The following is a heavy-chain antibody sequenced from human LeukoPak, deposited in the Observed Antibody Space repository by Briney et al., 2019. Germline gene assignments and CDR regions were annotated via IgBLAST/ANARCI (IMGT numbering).Heavy chain of an antibody. CDR2: IKSDGSTT. Sequence: GGPLRLSCVASGFTFSSYWMHWVRQPPGKGLVWVSRIKSDGSTTNYADSVKGRFTISRDNAKNTVYLQMNSLRAEDTAVYYCSSPSLGPDWGQGTLVTVSS. D-gene: IGHD3-16*01. V-gene: IGHV3-74*01. CDR1: GFTFSSYW. CDR3: SSPSLGPD. J-gene: IGHJ4*02.